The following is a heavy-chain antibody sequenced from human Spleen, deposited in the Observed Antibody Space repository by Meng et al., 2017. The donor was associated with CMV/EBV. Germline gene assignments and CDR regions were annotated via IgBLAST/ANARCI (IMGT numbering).Heavy chain of an antibody. J-gene: IGHJ4*02. CDR3: ARGSRVTMIVVAPSG. CDR1: GFTFNNYA. D-gene: IGHD3-22*01. Sequence: LSLTCAASGFTFNNYAMSWVRQAPGKGLEWVSYITSSGRTIHYADSVKGRFTVSRDNAKNSLYLQMNSLRAEDTAVYYCARGSRVTMIVVAPSGWGQGTLVTVSS. CDR2: ITSSGRTI. V-gene: IGHV3-11*01.